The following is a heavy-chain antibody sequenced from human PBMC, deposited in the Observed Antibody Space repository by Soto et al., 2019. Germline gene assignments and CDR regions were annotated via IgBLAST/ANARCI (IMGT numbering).Heavy chain of an antibody. D-gene: IGHD6-19*01. CDR3: ARKSVAGPFDY. CDR2: ISSSSSYI. J-gene: IGHJ4*02. V-gene: IGHV3-21*01. CDR1: GFTLSSYS. Sequence: GGSLRLSCAASGFTLSSYSMNWVRQAPGKGLEWVSSISSSSSYIYYADSVKGRFTISRDNAKNSLYLQMNSLRAEDTAVYYCARKSVAGPFDYWGQGTLVTVSS.